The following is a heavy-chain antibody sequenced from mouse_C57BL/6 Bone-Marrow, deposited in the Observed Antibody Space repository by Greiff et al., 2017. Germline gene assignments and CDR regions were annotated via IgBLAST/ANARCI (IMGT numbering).Heavy chain of an antibody. CDR1: GYTFTSYW. J-gene: IGHJ2*01. CDR3: AREGLYYYGSSYFDY. Sequence: QVQLQQPGAELVRPGTSVKLSCKASGYTFTSYWMHWAKQRPGQGLEWIGVIDPSDSYTNYNQKFKGKATLTVDTSSSTAYMQLSSLTSEDSAVYYCAREGLYYYGSSYFDYWGQGTTLTVSS. D-gene: IGHD1-1*01. V-gene: IGHV1-59*01. CDR2: IDPSDSYT.